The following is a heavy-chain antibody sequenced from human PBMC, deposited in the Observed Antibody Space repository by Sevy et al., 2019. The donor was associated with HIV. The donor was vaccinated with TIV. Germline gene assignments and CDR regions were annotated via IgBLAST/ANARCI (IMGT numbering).Heavy chain of an antibody. V-gene: IGHV3-23*01. J-gene: IGHJ4*02. Sequence: LSCAASGFTFSSHAMSWDRQAPGKGLEWVSAISGSGGSTYYADSVKGRFTISRDNSKNTRYLQMNSLRAEDTAVYYCAKVSGIAVAGPPYYFDYWGQGTLVTVSS. CDR1: GFTFSSHA. CDR3: AKVSGIAVAGPPYYFDY. CDR2: ISGSGGST. D-gene: IGHD6-19*01.